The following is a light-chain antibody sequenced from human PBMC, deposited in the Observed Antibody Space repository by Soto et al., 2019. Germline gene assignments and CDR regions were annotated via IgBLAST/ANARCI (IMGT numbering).Light chain of an antibody. Sequence: DIQMTQSPSSLSASVGDRVTITCRASQGIRNDLGWYQQRPGKAPELLIYAASNLQSGVPSRFSGSGSGTDFALTISSLQPEDFATYYCQQSYRIPPWTFGQGTKVDIK. V-gene: IGKV1-39*01. CDR1: QGIRND. CDR2: AAS. CDR3: QQSYRIPPWT. J-gene: IGKJ1*01.